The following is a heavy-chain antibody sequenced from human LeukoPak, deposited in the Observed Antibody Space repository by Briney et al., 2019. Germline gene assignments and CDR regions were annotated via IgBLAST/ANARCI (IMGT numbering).Heavy chain of an antibody. Sequence: PSQTLSLTCTVSGVSIISYYWSWIRQPAGKGLEWIGRIYTSGSTNYTPSLKSRVTISVDKSKNQFSLKLSSVTAADTGVYYCARDLTSSLLGNYFVYWGQGTLVTVSS. V-gene: IGHV4-4*07. CDR3: ARDLTSSLLGNYFVY. D-gene: IGHD2-2*01. CDR1: GVSIISYY. CDR2: IYTSGST. J-gene: IGHJ4*02.